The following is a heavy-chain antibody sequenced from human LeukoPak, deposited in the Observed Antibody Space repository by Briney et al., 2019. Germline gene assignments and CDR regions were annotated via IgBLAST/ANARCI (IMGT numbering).Heavy chain of an antibody. J-gene: IGHJ4*02. CDR2: ISSSGRNI. CDR3: AKGGPGAPSSSWEYFDY. D-gene: IGHD6-13*01. Sequence: GGSLRLSCAASGFTFSSYAMSWVRQAPGKGLEWVSGISSSGRNIYLPDSEKGRFTISRDNSKNTLYLQMNSLRAEDTAVYYCAKGGPGAPSSSWEYFDYWGQGTLVTVSS. CDR1: GFTFSSYA. V-gene: IGHV3-23*01.